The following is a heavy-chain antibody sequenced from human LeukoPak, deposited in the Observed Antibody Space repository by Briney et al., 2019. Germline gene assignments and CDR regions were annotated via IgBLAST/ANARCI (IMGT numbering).Heavy chain of an antibody. V-gene: IGHV1-18*01. Sequence: ASVKVSCKASGYTFTSYGISWVRQAPGQGLEWMGWISAYNGNTNYAQKLQGRVTMTTDTSTSTAYMELRSLRSDDTAVYYCARDPGQLVSGVWFDPWGQGTLVTVSS. CDR1: GYTFTSYG. CDR2: ISAYNGNT. D-gene: IGHD6-6*01. J-gene: IGHJ5*02. CDR3: ARDPGQLVSGVWFDP.